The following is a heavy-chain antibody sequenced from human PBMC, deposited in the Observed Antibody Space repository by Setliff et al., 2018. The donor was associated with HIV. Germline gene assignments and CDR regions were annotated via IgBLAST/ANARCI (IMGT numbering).Heavy chain of an antibody. CDR1: GYTLTDYY. Sequence: ASVKVSCKASGYTLTDYYMHWVRQVPGRGLEWMGWIMPNSGGTDYAQKFRGRITMSRDTSLITRHRDRPFTTVCMVLARLTSDDTAIYYCARNPIQIKRWSPGETWFDTWGQGTVVTVSS. D-gene: IGHD7-27*01. V-gene: IGHV1-2*02. CDR2: IMPNSGGT. CDR3: ARNPIQIKRWSPGETWFDT. J-gene: IGHJ5*02.